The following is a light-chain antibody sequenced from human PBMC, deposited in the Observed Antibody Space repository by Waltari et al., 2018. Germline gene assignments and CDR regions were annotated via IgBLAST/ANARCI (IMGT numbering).Light chain of an antibody. Sequence: QSALTQPASVSGSPGQSITISCTGTSSDIGRYNYVSWYQHHPGKAPKLMICDVNNRPSGVSNRFSGSKSGNTASLTISGLQAEDEADYYCSSYTTTSSLLVVFGGGTKLTVL. CDR1: SSDIGRYNY. CDR2: DVN. V-gene: IGLV2-14*03. CDR3: SSYTTTSSLLVV. J-gene: IGLJ2*01.